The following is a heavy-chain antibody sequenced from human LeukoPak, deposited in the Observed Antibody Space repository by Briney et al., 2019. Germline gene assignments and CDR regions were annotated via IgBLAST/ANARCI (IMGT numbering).Heavy chain of an antibody. CDR1: GYTFTGYY. Sequence: ASVKVSCKASGYTFTGYYMHWVRQAPGQGLEWMGWVNPNSGGTNYAQKFEGRVTMTRDTSISTAYMELSRLRSDDTAVYYCARVGSVAAAGTGGVYWGQGTLVTVSS. J-gene: IGHJ4*02. CDR3: ARVGSVAAAGTGGVY. D-gene: IGHD6-13*01. CDR2: VNPNSGGT. V-gene: IGHV1-2*02.